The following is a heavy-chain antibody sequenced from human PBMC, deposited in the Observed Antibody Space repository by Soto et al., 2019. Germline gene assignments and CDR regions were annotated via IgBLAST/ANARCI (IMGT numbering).Heavy chain of an antibody. V-gene: IGHV4-34*01. CDR1: GGSFSGYY. J-gene: IGHJ3*02. CDR3: ARGRPGGAFDI. D-gene: IGHD3-16*01. CDR2: INHSGST. Sequence: QVQLQQWGAGLLKPSETLSLTCAVYGGSFSGYYWSWIRQPPGKGLECIGEINHSGSTNYNPSLKSRVTISVDTSKNQFSLKLSAVTAADTAVYYCARGRPGGAFDIWGQGTMVTVSS.